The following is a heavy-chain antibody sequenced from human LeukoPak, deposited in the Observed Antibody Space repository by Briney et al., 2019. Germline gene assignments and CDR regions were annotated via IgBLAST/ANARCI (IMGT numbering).Heavy chain of an antibody. Sequence: KSGGSLRLSCAASGLAFSSNSMNWVRQAPGKGLEWIGNVYYSGSTYYNPSLKSRVTISIDTSKNQFSLKLSSVTAADTAVYYCAKYSTYYPNWFDPWGQGTLVTVSS. CDR3: AKYSTYYPNWFDP. V-gene: IGHV4-39*01. CDR1: GLAFSSNSMN. J-gene: IGHJ5*02. CDR2: VYYSGST. D-gene: IGHD3-10*01.